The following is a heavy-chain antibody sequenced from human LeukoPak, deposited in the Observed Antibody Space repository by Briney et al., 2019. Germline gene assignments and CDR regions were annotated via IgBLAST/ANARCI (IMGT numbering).Heavy chain of an antibody. Sequence: PGGSLRLSCAASGFTFSGYTMHWVRQAPGKGLEWLAVISYDGYNKYYADSVKGRFTISRDNSKNTLYLQMNSLRAEDTAVYYCARGYTCGYWGQGTLVIVSS. J-gene: IGHJ4*02. CDR1: GFTFSGYT. V-gene: IGHV3-30-3*01. CDR3: ARGYTCGY. CDR2: ISYDGYNK. D-gene: IGHD5-18*01.